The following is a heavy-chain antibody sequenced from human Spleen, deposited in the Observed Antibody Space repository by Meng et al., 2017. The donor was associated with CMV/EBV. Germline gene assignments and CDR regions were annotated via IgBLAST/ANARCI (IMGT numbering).Heavy chain of an antibody. D-gene: IGHD3-3*01. CDR1: GGSFSGYY. Sequence: SETLSLTCAVYGGSFSGYYWSWIRQPPGKGLEWIGEINHSGSTNHNPSLKSRVTMSVDTSKNQFSLKLSSVTAADTAVYFCAGGQRSYYDFWTGGQNAFYFDYWGRGTLVTVSS. J-gene: IGHJ4*02. V-gene: IGHV4-34*01. CDR2: INHSGST. CDR3: AGGQRSYYDFWTGGQNAFYFDY.